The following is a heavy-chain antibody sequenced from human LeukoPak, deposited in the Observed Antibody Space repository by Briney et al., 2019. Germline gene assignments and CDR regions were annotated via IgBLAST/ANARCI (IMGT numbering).Heavy chain of an antibody. V-gene: IGHV3-30-3*01. Sequence: PGGSLRLSCAASGFTFSSYAMHWVRQAPGKGLEWVAVISYDGSNKYYADSVKGRFTISRDNAKNSLYLQMNSLRAEDTAVYYCASGESYYGSGAPFDYWGQGTLVTVSS. D-gene: IGHD3-10*01. CDR1: GFTFSSYA. CDR2: ISYDGSNK. J-gene: IGHJ4*02. CDR3: ASGESYYGSGAPFDY.